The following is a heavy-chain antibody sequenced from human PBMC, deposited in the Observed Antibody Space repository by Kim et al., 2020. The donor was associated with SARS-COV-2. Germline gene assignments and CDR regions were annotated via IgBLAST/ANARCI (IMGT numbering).Heavy chain of an antibody. CDR3: ARDPLGYCSGGYCYGYYFDY. Sequence: ASVKVSCKASGYTFTDYYIHWVRQAPGQGLEWMGIINPTSGSTNYAQKFQGRVTMTRDTSTSTVYMELRSQRSEDTAVYYCARDPLGYCSGGYCYGYYFDYWGQGTLVTVSS. CDR2: INPTSGST. D-gene: IGHD2-15*01. V-gene: IGHV1-46*01. CDR1: GYTFTDYY. J-gene: IGHJ4*02.